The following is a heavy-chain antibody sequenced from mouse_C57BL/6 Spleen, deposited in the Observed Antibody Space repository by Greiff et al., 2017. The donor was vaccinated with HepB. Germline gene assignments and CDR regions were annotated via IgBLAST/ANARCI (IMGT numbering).Heavy chain of an antibody. D-gene: IGHD2-5*01. CDR3: ARSTYSKGAMDY. CDR2: INPSNGGT. Sequence: VQLQQPGTELVKPGASVKLSCKASGYTFTSYWMHWVKQRPGQGLEWIGNINPSNGGTNYNEKFKSKATLTVDKSSSTAYMQLSSLTSEDSAVYCCARSTYSKGAMDYWGQGTSVTVSS. CDR1: GYTFTSYW. V-gene: IGHV1-53*01. J-gene: IGHJ4*01.